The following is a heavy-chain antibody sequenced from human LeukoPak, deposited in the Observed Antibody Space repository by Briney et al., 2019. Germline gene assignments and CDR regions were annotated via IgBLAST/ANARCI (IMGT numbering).Heavy chain of an antibody. Sequence: ASVKVSCKASGYTFTGYYIHWVRQAPGQGLEWMGIINPSSGSTGYAQKFQDRVTMTRDMSTSTVYMELSSLRSEDTAVYYCARELERWPSPFDYWGQGTLVTVSS. CDR3: ARELERWPSPFDY. CDR1: GYTFTGYY. J-gene: IGHJ4*02. V-gene: IGHV1-46*01. D-gene: IGHD1-1*01. CDR2: INPSSGST.